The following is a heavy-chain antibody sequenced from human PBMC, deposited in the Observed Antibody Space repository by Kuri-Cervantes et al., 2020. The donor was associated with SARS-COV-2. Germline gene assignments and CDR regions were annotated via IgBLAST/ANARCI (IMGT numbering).Heavy chain of an antibody. Sequence: GSLRLSCTVSGGSTSSSSYYWGWIRQPPGKGLEWIGSIYYGGSTYYNPSLKTRVTISLDTAKNQFSLKLSSVTAADTAVYYCARPKTVGWFDPWGQGTLVTVSS. V-gene: IGHV4-39*01. CDR2: IYYGGST. CDR1: GGSTSSSSYY. CDR3: ARPKTVGWFDP. J-gene: IGHJ5*02.